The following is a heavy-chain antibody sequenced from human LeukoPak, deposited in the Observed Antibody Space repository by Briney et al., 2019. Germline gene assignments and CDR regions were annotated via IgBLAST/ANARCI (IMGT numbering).Heavy chain of an antibody. CDR2: ISGSGGST. CDR1: GFTFSSYA. D-gene: IGHD3-22*01. V-gene: IGHV3-23*01. Sequence: GGSLRLSCAASGFTFSSYAMSWVRQAPGKGLEWVSAISGSGGSTYYADSVKGRFTISRDNSKNTLYLQMNSLRAEDTAVYYCTKDDGYYDSSGSFLFDSWGQGTLVTVSS. J-gene: IGHJ4*02. CDR3: TKDDGYYDSSGSFLFDS.